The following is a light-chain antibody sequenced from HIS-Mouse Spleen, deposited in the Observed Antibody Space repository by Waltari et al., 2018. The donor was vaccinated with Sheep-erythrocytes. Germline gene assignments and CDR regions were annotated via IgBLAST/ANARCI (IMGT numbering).Light chain of an antibody. J-gene: IGLJ2*01. CDR2: EGS. Sequence: QSALTQPASVSGSPGQSITISCTGTRSAVGGYNLVSWYQQHPGKAPKLMIYEGSKRPSGVSNRFSGSKSGPSASLAISGLQSEDEADYYCAAWDDSLNGVVFGGGTKLTVL. CDR1: RSAVGGYNL. V-gene: IGLV2-14*02. CDR3: AAWDDSLNGVV.